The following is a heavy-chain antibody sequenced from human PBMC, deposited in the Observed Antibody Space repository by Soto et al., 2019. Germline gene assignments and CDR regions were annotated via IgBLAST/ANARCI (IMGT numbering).Heavy chain of an antibody. J-gene: IGHJ4*02. D-gene: IGHD3-22*01. CDR3: ATARGTDMIVVYAYYFDY. V-gene: IGHV1-24*01. Sequence: ASVKVSCKVCGCTFTELYINWVRQAPGKGLEWMGGFDPEDGETIYAQKFQGRVTMTEDTSTDTAYMELSSLRSEDTAVYYCATARGTDMIVVYAYYFDYWGQGTLVTVSS. CDR2: FDPEDGET. CDR1: GCTFTELY.